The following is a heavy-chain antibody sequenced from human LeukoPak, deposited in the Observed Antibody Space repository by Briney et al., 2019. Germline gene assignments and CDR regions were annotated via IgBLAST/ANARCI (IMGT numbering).Heavy chain of an antibody. J-gene: IGHJ3*02. D-gene: IGHD3-16*01. CDR1: GGTFSSYA. CDR2: IIPIFGIA. CDR3: ASSAYAYHDAFDI. V-gene: IGHV1-69*04. Sequence: SVKVSCKASGGTFSSYAISWVRQAPGQGLEWMERIIPIFGIANYAQKFQGRVTITADKSTSTAYMELSSLRSEDTAVYYCASSAYAYHDAFDIWGQGTMVTVSS.